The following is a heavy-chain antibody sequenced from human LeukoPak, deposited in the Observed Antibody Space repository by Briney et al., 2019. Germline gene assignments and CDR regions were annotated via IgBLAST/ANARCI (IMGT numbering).Heavy chain of an antibody. CDR2: IRYDGSNK. D-gene: IGHD6-19*01. Sequence: GGSLRLSFAASGFTFSSYGMHWVRQAPGKGLEWVAFIRYDGSNKYYADSVKGRFTISRDNAKNSLYLQMNSLRPEDTALYYCAKGFSDSSGWQRIFDYWGQGTLVTVSS. V-gene: IGHV3-30*02. J-gene: IGHJ4*02. CDR1: GFTFSSYG. CDR3: AKGFSDSSGWQRIFDY.